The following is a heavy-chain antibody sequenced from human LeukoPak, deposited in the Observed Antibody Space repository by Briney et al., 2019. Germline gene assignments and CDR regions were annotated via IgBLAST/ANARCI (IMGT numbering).Heavy chain of an antibody. CDR3: ARGLAFYGSGSYYFDY. Sequence: ASVKVSCKASGYTFTDFYIHWVRQAPGQGLEWMGWINPNSGGTNYAQKFQGRVTMTRDTSISTAYMELSRLRSDDTAVYYCARGLAFYGSGSYYFDYWGQGTLVTVSS. D-gene: IGHD3-10*01. J-gene: IGHJ4*02. CDR1: GYTFTDFY. CDR2: INPNSGGT. V-gene: IGHV1-2*02.